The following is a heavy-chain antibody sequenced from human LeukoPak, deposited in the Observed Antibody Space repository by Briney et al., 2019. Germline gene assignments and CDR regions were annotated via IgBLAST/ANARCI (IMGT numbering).Heavy chain of an antibody. J-gene: IGHJ4*02. D-gene: IGHD6-13*01. CDR3: AKYSSSWYPFVDY. CDR1: GFTFSSYW. CDR2: IKPDGSQI. Sequence: GGSLRLSCAASGFTFSSYWMTWVRQAPGKGLEWVANIKPDGSQIYYVDSVKGRFTISRDNAKNSLYLQMNSLRAEDTAVYYCAKYSSSWYPFVDYWGQGTLVTVSS. V-gene: IGHV3-7*01.